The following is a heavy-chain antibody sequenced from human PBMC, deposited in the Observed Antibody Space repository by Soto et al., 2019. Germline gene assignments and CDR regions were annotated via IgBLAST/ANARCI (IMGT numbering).Heavy chain of an antibody. CDR2: INSDGSST. CDR3: ARDRGGSGWAFDI. D-gene: IGHD6-19*01. V-gene: IGHV3-23*01. CDR1: GFTFSSYA. J-gene: IGHJ3*02. Sequence: GALRLSCAASGFTFSSYAMSWARQAPGKGLEWVSGINSDGSSTSYADSVKGRFTISRDNAKNTLYMQMNSLRAEDTAVYYCARDRGGSGWAFDIWGQGTMVTVSS.